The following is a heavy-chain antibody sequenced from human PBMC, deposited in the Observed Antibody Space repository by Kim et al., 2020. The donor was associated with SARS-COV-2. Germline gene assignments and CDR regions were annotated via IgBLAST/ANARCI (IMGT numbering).Heavy chain of an antibody. V-gene: IGHV4-4*06. CDR3: ARADYYYGMDV. Sequence: SPHNHPTLKRRVIMSIDTSENQFSLKLTSVTAADTAVYFCARADYYYGMDVWGQGTTVTVSS. CDR2: SP. J-gene: IGHJ6*02.